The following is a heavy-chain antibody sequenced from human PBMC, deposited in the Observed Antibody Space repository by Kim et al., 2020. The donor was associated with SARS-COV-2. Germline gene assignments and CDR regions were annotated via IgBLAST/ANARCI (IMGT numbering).Heavy chain of an antibody. D-gene: IGHD1-26*01. CDR1: GLTVSTNY. Sequence: GGSLRLSCAASGLTVSTNYMSWVRQAPGKGLEWVSIIYSGGNTYYADSVKGRFTISRDNSKNTLYLQMNSLRVEDTAVYYCARTIVGSTFDAFDIWGQGTMVTVSS. CDR3: ARTIVGSTFDAFDI. V-gene: IGHV3-53*01. CDR2: IYSGGNT. J-gene: IGHJ3*02.